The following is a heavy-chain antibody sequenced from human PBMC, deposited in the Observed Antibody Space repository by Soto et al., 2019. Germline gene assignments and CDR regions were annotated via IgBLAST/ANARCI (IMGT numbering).Heavy chain of an antibody. CDR1: GFTFSSYG. Sequence: PGGSLRLSCAASGFTFSSYGMHWVRQAPGKGLEWVAVISYDGSNKYYADSVKGRFTISRDNSKNTLYLQMNSLRAEDTAVYYCAKDLHKAKYYYYYGMDVWGQGTTVTVSS. CDR3: AKDLHKAKYYYYYGMDV. V-gene: IGHV3-30*18. J-gene: IGHJ6*02. CDR2: ISYDGSNK.